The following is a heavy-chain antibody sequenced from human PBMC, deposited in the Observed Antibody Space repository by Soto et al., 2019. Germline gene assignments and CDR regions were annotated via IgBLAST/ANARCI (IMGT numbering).Heavy chain of an antibody. CDR1: GYTFTSYA. J-gene: IGHJ3*02. V-gene: IGHV1-3*01. Sequence: ASVKVSCKASGYTFTSYAMHWVRQAPGQRLEWMGWINAGNGNTKYSQKFQGRVTITRDTSASTAYMELSSLRSEDTAVYYCARDYYGDYPPDDAFDIWGQGTMVTVSS. CDR3: ARDYYGDYPPDDAFDI. CDR2: INAGNGNT. D-gene: IGHD4-17*01.